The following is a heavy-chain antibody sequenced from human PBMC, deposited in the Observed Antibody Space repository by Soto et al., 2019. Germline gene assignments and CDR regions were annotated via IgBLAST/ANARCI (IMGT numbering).Heavy chain of an antibody. D-gene: IGHD2-15*01. CDR1: GYTFTTYA. CDR2: INPVNGHT. J-gene: IGHJ3*02. V-gene: IGHV1-3*01. Sequence: ASVKVSCKASGYTFTTYAMHWVRQAPGQRLEWMGWINPVNGHTKYSQKFQGRVTFAGDTSASTAYMELGSLTSEDTAVYYCGRDDCSGGSCYPRRGVFDIWGQGKMVTVSS. CDR3: GRDDCSGGSCYPRRGVFDI.